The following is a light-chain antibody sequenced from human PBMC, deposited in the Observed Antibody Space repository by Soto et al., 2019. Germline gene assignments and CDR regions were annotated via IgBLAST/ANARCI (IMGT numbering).Light chain of an antibody. Sequence: EIVMTQSPLSLTVTPGEPASISCKSSQSLQHNNGNTLLDWYMQKPGQSPQLLLYLGSRRAPGAPDRVSGSGSGTDFTLRISTVGADDAAIYYCMQALQTPRTFGQGTKLVI. CDR3: MQALQTPRT. J-gene: IGKJ1*01. V-gene: IGKV2-28*01. CDR1: QSLQHNNGNTL. CDR2: LGS.